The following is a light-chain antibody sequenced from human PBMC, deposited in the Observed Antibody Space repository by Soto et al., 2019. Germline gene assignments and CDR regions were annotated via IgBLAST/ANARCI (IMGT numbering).Light chain of an antibody. CDR2: DTS. CDR1: TGAVTSGHF. CDR3: LLSYSGGRSGV. V-gene: IGLV7-46*01. J-gene: IGLJ3*02. Sequence: QAVVTQEPSLTVSPGGTVTLTCGSSTGAVTSGHFPYWVQQKPGQVPRTLIYDTSNKDSWTPARFSGSLLGVKAALTLSGAQPEDEAEYYCLLSYSGGRSGVFGGGTKLTV.